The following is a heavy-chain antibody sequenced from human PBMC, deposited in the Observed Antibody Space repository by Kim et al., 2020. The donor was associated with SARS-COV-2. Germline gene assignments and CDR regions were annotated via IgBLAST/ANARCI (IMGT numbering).Heavy chain of an antibody. CDR2: ISGSGGST. CDR1: GFTFSSYA. Sequence: GGSLRLSCAASGFTFSSYAMSWVRQAPGKGLEWVSAISGSGGSTYYADSVKGRFTISRDNSKNTLYLQMNSLRAEDTAVYYCAKRGDYYDSSGPFDYWGQGTLVTVSS. D-gene: IGHD3-22*01. J-gene: IGHJ4*02. V-gene: IGHV3-23*01. CDR3: AKRGDYYDSSGPFDY.